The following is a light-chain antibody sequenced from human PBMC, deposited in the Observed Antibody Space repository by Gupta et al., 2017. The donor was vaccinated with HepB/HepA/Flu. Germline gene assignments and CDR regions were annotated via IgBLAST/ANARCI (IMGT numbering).Light chain of an antibody. V-gene: IGKV3-15*01. J-gene: IGKJ1*01. Sequence: ELVMTQSPATLSLSPGEIATPACRTSQSVSSNLAWYQQKQGQGPRLRIYGASTRASGIAARFSGSGSGTEFSLTISSRQSEDFGAYYCEQNNNWPPRTFGQGTKVEIK. CDR3: EQNNNWPPRT. CDR1: QSVSSN. CDR2: GAS.